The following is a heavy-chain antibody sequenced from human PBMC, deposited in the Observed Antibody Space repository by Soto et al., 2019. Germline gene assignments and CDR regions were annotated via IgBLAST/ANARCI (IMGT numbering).Heavy chain of an antibody. CDR1: GGSISSSSYY. J-gene: IGHJ4*02. V-gene: IGHV4-39*01. CDR2: IYYSGST. Sequence: SETLSLTCTVSGGSISSSSYYWGWIRQPPGKGLEWIGSIYYSGSTYYNPSLKSRVTISVDTSKNQFSLKLSSVTAADTAVYYCARTFPYCGGDCLYYFDYWGQGTLVTVSS. D-gene: IGHD2-21*01. CDR3: ARTFPYCGGDCLYYFDY.